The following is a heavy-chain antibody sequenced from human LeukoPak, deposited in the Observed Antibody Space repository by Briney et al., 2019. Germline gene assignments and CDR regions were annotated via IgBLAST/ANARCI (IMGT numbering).Heavy chain of an antibody. CDR3: ARVQSIAAAGTIAWFDP. V-gene: IGHV1-69*13. CDR1: GGTFSSYA. CDR2: IIPIFGTA. Sequence: GASVKVSRKASGGTFSSYAISWVRQAPGQGLEWMGGIIPIFGTANYAQKFQGRVTITADESTSTAYMELSSLRSEDTAVYYCARVQSIAAAGTIAWFDPWGQGTLVTVSS. D-gene: IGHD6-13*01. J-gene: IGHJ5*02.